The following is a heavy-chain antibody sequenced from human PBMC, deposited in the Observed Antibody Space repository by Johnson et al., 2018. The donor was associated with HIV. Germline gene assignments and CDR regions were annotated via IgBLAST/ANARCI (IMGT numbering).Heavy chain of an antibody. Sequence: VQLVESGGGVVQPGRSLRLSCAASGFIFSSYAMHWVRQAPGKGLEWVGLISYDGSNKYYADSVKGRFIISRDNSKKTLDLQTNSLRAEDTALYYCARVGSGSYLLGAFDIWGQGTMVTVSS. J-gene: IGHJ3*02. CDR1: GFIFSSYA. CDR2: ISYDGSNK. V-gene: IGHV3-30-3*01. CDR3: ARVGSGSYLLGAFDI. D-gene: IGHD1-26*01.